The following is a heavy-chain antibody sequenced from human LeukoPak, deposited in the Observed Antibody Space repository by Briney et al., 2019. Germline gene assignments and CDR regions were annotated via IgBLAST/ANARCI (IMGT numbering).Heavy chain of an antibody. J-gene: IGHJ4*02. CDR2: IYSGGST. CDR1: GFTVSSNY. Sequence: GGSLRLSCAASGFTVSSNYMSWVRQAPGKGLEWVSVIYSGGSTYYADSVKGRFTISRDNSKNTLYLQMNSLRAEDTAVYYCARDGTYCSGGSCYFGYWGQGTLVTVSS. D-gene: IGHD2-15*01. V-gene: IGHV3-53*01. CDR3: ARDGTYCSGGSCYFGY.